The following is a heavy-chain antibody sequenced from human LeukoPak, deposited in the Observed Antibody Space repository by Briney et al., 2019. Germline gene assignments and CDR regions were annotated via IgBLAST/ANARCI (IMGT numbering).Heavy chain of an antibody. J-gene: IGHJ6*02. CDR3: AKDRDTQGYGDYYYYGMDV. CDR1: GFTFSSYA. V-gene: IGHV3-23*01. D-gene: IGHD4-17*01. Sequence: PGGSLRLSCAASGFTFSSYAMSWVRQAPGKGLEWVSAISGSGGSTYYADSVKGRFTISRDNSKNTLYLQMNSLRAEDTAVYYCAKDRDTQGYGDYYYYGMDVWGQGTTVTVSS. CDR2: ISGSGGST.